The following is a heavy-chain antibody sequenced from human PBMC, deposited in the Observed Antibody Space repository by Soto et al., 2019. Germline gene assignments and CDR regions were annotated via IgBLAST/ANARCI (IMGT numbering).Heavy chain of an antibody. CDR1: GGSFSGYY. CDR3: ARDGYNDAFDI. CDR2: INHSGST. D-gene: IGHD5-12*01. Sequence: SETLSLTCAVYGGSFSGYYWSWIRQPPGKGLEWIGEINHSGSTNYNPSLKSRATISVDTSKNQFSLKLSSGTAADTAVYYCARDGYNDAFDIWGQGTMVTVSS. J-gene: IGHJ3*02. V-gene: IGHV4-34*01.